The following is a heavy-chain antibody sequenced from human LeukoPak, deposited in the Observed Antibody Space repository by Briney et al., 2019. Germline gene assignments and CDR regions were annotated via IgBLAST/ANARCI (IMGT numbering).Heavy chain of an antibody. J-gene: IGHJ4*02. V-gene: IGHV3-23*01. D-gene: IGHD6-19*01. CDR2: ISDSGGST. CDR1: GFTFSSNA. CDR3: AKLIAVAGTDDY. Sequence: QAGGSLRLSCAASGFTFSSNAMSWVRQAPGKGLEWVSAISDSGGSTYYADSVRGRFTISRDNSMNTLYLQMNSLRAEDTAVYFCAKLIAVAGTDDYWGQGTLVTVSS.